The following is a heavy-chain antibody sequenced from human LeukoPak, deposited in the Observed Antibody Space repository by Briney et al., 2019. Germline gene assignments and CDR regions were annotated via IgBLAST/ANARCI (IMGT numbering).Heavy chain of an antibody. V-gene: IGHV3-7*03. CDR1: GFSFSSYW. CDR3: ARNFGGGDRSGPFY. D-gene: IGHD3-22*01. CDR2: IRQDGGEK. J-gene: IGHJ4*02. Sequence: GGSLGLSCAPSGFSFSSYWMMWVRQTPGKALEWVANIRQDGGEKYYVDSAKGRLTISRDNAKNSLYLQMNSLRAEDTAFYYCARNFGGGDRSGPFYWGQGTLVTVSS.